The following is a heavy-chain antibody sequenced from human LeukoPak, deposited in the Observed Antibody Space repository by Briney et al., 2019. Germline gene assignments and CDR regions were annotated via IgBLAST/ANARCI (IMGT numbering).Heavy chain of an antibody. CDR2: INHSGST. CDR3: ARFVVVVAATAQYYDY. V-gene: IGHV4-34*09. CDR1: GGSFSGYY. J-gene: IGHJ4*02. Sequence: PSETLSLTCAVYGGSFSGYYWSWIRQPPGTGLEWIGEINHSGSTNYNPSLKSRVTISVDTSKNQFSLKLSSVTAADTAVYYCARFVVVVAATAQYYDYWGQGTLVTVSS. D-gene: IGHD2-15*01.